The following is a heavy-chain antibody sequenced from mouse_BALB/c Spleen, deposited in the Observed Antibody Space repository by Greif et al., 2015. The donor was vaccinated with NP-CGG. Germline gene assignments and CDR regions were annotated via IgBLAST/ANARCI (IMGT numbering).Heavy chain of an antibody. CDR2: INPSNGGT. D-gene: IGHD4-1*01. Sequence: VKLQESGAELVKPGASVKLSCKASGYTFTSYYMYWVKQRPGQGLEWIGEINPSNGGTNFNEKFKSEATLTVDKSSSTAYMQLSSLTSEDSAVYYCTTLTAPWYFDVWGAGTTVTVSS. V-gene: IGHV1S16*01. J-gene: IGHJ1*01. CDR1: GYTFTSYY. CDR3: TTLTAPWYFDV.